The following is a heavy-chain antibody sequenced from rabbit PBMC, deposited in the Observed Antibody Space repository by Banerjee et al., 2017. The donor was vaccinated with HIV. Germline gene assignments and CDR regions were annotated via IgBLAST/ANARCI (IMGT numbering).Heavy chain of an antibody. D-gene: IGHD7-1*01. Sequence: QSLEESGGGLVKPGGTLTLTCKASGFSYSGGYDMCWVRQAPGKGLEWIACIYPDSNASIDYASWAKGRFTISKTSWTTVTLQMTSLTAADTATYFCARDLTGVTGWNFNLWGPGTLVTVS. J-gene: IGHJ4*01. V-gene: IGHV1S40*01. CDR3: ARDLTGVTGWNFNL. CDR2: IYPDSNASI. CDR1: GFSYSGGYD.